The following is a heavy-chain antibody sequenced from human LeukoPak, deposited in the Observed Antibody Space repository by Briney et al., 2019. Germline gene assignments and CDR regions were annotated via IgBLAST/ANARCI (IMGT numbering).Heavy chain of an antibody. V-gene: IGHV4-34*01. CDR3: ARGRANWDYDFDY. J-gene: IGHJ4*02. D-gene: IGHD1-7*01. CDR2: ASHAGIT. CDR1: GESFVGRH. Sequence: PPETRSLTCAVFGESFVGRHWSWIRQSPGKGLEWLGEASHAGITNYNPSLKSRVSISVDTSKDQFSLTLTSVTAADTAVYYCARGRANWDYDFDYWGREAPVSVS.